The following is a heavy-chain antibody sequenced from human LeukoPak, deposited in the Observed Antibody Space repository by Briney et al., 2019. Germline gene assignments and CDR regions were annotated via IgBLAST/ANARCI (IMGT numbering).Heavy chain of an antibody. Sequence: PGGSLRLSCAASGFTFSSYAMHWVRQAPGKGLEWVAVISYDGSNKYYADSVKGRFTISRDNSKNTLFLQMNSLRAEDTAVYYCAREPSYDYGDYPSYGMDVWGQGTTVTVSS. CDR1: GFTFSSYA. V-gene: IGHV3-30-3*01. D-gene: IGHD4-17*01. J-gene: IGHJ6*02. CDR3: AREPSYDYGDYPSYGMDV. CDR2: ISYDGSNK.